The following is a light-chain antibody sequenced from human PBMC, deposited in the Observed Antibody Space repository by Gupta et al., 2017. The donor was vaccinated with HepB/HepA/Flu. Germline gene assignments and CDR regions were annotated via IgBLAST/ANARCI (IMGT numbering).Light chain of an antibody. J-gene: IGLJ2*01. Sequence: QXALXQPRSVSGXXGQSVTISCTGTSSDVGGYNYVSWYQQHPGKAPKLMIYDVSKRPSGVPDRFSGSKSGNTASLTISGLQAEDEADYYCCSYAGSYVVFGGGTKLTVL. CDR2: DVS. CDR3: CSYAGSYVV. V-gene: IGLV2-11*01. CDR1: SSDVGGYNY.